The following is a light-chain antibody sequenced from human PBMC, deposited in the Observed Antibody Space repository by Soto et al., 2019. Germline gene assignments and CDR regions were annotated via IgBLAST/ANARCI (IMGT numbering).Light chain of an antibody. J-gene: IGKJ1*01. CDR2: KAS. CDR3: QQYNNWPRT. Sequence: IQMTQAPSTPASSVGSKVPIEFRASKSISSWLAWYQQKPGKAPKLLIYKASSLESGVPSRFSGSGSGTEFTLTISSLQSEDFAVYYCQQYNNWPRTFGQGTKVDIK. V-gene: IGKV1-5*03. CDR1: KSISSW.